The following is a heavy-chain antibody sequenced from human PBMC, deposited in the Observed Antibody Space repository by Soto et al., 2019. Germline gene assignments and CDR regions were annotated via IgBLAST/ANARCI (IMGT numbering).Heavy chain of an antibody. Sequence: PSETLSLTCTVTGDSISSRSYYWGWIRQPPGKGLEWIGSIYYSGSTYNNPSLRSRVSMSIDTSKDQFSLKLKSVTAADTALYFCARQRTSVVTQAYFDVWGTGSLATVSS. D-gene: IGHD2-21*02. CDR3: ARQRTSVVTQAYFDV. CDR2: IYYSGST. CDR1: GDSISSRSYY. J-gene: IGHJ4*02. V-gene: IGHV4-39*01.